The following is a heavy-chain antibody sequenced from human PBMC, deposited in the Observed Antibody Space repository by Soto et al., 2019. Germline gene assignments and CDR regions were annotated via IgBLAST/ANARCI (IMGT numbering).Heavy chain of an antibody. V-gene: IGHV4-59*01. J-gene: IGHJ6*02. D-gene: IGHD5-18*01. CDR1: GGSISSYY. CDR2: IYYSGST. Sequence: SETLSLTCTVSGGSISSYYWSWIRQPPGKGLEWIGYIYYSGSTNYNPSLKSRVTISVDTSKNQFSLKLSSVTAADTAVYYCARVVVDTAIPYYYYGMDVWGQGTTVTVSS. CDR3: ARVVVDTAIPYYYYGMDV.